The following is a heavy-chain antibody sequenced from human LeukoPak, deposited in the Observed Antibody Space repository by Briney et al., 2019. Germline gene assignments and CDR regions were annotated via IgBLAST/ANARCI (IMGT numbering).Heavy chain of an antibody. V-gene: IGHV4-59*01. CDR1: GGSISSYY. J-gene: IGHJ4*02. CDR2: IYYSGNT. Sequence: KPSETLSLTCIVSGGSISSYYWSWIRQPPGKGLEWIGYIYYSGNTNYNPSLKSRVTISVDTSKNQFSLKLSSVTAADTAVYYCARGAAAGTFFSVDYWGQGTLVTVSS. CDR3: ARGAAAGTFFSVDY. D-gene: IGHD6-13*01.